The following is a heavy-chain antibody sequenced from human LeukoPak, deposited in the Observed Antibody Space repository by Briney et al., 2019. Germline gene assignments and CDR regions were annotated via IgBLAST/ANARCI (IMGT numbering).Heavy chain of an antibody. CDR2: IYYSGST. CDR1: GGSISSYY. CDR3: ARLGIGVVPSAMLGDYYFDY. J-gene: IGHJ4*02. V-gene: IGHV4-59*08. Sequence: PSETLSLTCTVSGGSISSYYWSWIRQPPGKELEWIGYIYYSGSTNYNPSLKSRVTISVDTSKNQFSLELTSVTAADTAVYYCARLGIGVVPSAMLGDYYFDYWGQGTLVTVSS. D-gene: IGHD2-2*01.